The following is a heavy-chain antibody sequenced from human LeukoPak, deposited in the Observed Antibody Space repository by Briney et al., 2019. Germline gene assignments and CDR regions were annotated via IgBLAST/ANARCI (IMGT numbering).Heavy chain of an antibody. CDR3: ARAYYSERSGSNFDY. V-gene: IGHV1-18*01. CDR1: GYTFTSYG. Sequence: GASVKVSCKASGYTFTSYGISWVRQAPGQGLEWMGWISAYDGNRNYAQKFQGRVTMTTDTSTSTAYMELRSLRSDDTAVYYCARAYYSERSGSNFDYWGQGTLVTVSS. D-gene: IGHD3-22*01. J-gene: IGHJ4*02. CDR2: ISAYDGNR.